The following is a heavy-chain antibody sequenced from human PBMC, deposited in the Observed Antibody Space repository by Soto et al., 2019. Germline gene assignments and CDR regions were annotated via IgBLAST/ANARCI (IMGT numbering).Heavy chain of an antibody. CDR2: ISSSSSYT. D-gene: IGHD2-21*01. CDR3: ARTPYFLPALDY. Sequence: PGGALRLSCAASGFTFSGYYMSWIRQAPGKGLEWVSYISSSSSYTNYADSVKGRFTISRDNAKNSLYLQMNSLRAEDTAVYYCARTPYFLPALDYWGQLTLVTVP. CDR1: GFTFSGYY. J-gene: IGHJ4*02. V-gene: IGHV3-11*06.